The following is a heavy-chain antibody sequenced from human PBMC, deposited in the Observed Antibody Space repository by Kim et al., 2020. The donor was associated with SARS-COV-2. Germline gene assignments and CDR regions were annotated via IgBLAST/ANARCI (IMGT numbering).Heavy chain of an antibody. V-gene: IGHV3-30*04. CDR1: GFTFSSYA. D-gene: IGHD3-10*01. J-gene: IGHJ3*02. CDR3: AREAYYYGSGNAFDI. Sequence: GGSLRLSCAASGFTFSSYAMHWVRQAPGKGLEWVAVISYDGSNKYYADSVKGRFTISRDNSKNTLYLQMNSLRVEDTAVYYCAREAYYYGSGNAFDIWG. CDR2: ISYDGSNK.